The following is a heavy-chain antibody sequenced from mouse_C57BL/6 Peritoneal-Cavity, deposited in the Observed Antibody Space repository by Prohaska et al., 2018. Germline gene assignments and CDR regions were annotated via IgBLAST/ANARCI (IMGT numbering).Heavy chain of an antibody. CDR3: ARRGGIYDGPFDY. V-gene: IGHV1-18*01. D-gene: IGHD2-3*01. Sequence: HGKSLEWIGDINPNNGGTIYNQKFKGKATLTVDKSSSTAYMELRSLTSEDTAVYYCARRGGIYDGPFDYWGQGTTLTVSS. CDR2: INPNNGGT. J-gene: IGHJ2*01.